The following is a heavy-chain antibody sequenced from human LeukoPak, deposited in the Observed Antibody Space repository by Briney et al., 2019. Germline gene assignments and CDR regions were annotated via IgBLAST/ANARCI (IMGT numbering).Heavy chain of an antibody. D-gene: IGHD3-16*01. CDR1: GFTFSGSA. Sequence: GGSLRLSCAASGFTFSGSAMHWVRQASGKGLEWVGRIRSKANSYATAYAASVKGRFTISRDDSKNTAYLQMNSLKTEDTAVYYCAKVGDLGEGFDNWGQGTLVTVSS. V-gene: IGHV3-73*01. J-gene: IGHJ3*02. CDR2: IRSKANSYAT. CDR3: AKVGDLGEGFDN.